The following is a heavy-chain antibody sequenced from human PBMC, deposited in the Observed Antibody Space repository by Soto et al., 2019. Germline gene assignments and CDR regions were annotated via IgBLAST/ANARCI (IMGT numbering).Heavy chain of an antibody. J-gene: IGHJ6*02. Sequence: SETLSLTCTVSGGSISSYYWSWIRQPAGKGLEWIGRIYTSGSTNYNPSLKSRVTMSVDTSKNQFSLKLSSVTAADKAVYYCARALGYCSGGSCYPIYGMDVWGQGTTVTVSS. CDR3: ARALGYCSGGSCYPIYGMDV. V-gene: IGHV4-4*07. CDR2: IYTSGST. D-gene: IGHD2-15*01. CDR1: GGSISSYY.